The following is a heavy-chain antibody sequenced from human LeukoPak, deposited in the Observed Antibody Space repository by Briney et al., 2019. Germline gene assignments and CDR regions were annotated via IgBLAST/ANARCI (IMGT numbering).Heavy chain of an antibody. CDR2: IRQDGSET. V-gene: IGHV3-7*01. CDR1: GFTVSSKY. CDR3: ARVAVIYQYYMNV. Sequence: PGGSLRLSCTASGFTVSSKYMSWVRQAPGKGLEWVGNIRQDGSETYYGDSAKGRFTISRDNAKNSLYIQLNSLTGEDTGVYYCARVAVIYQYYMNVWGRGTMVTVSS. D-gene: IGHD5-12*01. J-gene: IGHJ6*03.